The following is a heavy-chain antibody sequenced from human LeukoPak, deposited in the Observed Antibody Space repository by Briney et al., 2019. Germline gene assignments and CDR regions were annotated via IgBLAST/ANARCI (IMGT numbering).Heavy chain of an antibody. Sequence: GESLKISCKGSGYSFTSYWIGWVRQMPGKGLEWMGIIYPGDSDTRYSPSFQGQVTISADKSISTAYLQWSSLKASDTAMYYCARNLFEYGEYVGAFDIWGQGTMVTVSS. CDR3: ARNLFEYGEYVGAFDI. CDR2: IYPGDSDT. V-gene: IGHV5-51*01. D-gene: IGHD4-17*01. CDR1: GYSFTSYW. J-gene: IGHJ3*02.